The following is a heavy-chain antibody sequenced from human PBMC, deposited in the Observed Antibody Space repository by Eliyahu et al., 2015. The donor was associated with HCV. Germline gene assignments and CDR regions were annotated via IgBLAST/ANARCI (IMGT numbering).Heavy chain of an antibody. Sequence: QVQMVQSGAEVKKPGASVKVSCETSGYTFTGHYIYWXRQAPGQGLEWMGWINPKTGGTNYAQKFQGRVTMTRDTSISTVFMEVTRLRYEDTAVYYCARIVAVAGTDFWGQGTLVTVSS. CDR3: ARIVAVAGTDF. V-gene: IGHV1-2*02. CDR1: GYTFTGHY. J-gene: IGHJ4*02. CDR2: INPKTGGT. D-gene: IGHD6-19*01.